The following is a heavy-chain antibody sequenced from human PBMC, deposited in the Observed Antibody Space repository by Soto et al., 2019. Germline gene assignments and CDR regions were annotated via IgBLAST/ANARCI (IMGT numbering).Heavy chain of an antibody. V-gene: IGHV3-23*01. D-gene: IGHD6-19*01. CDR2: ISGNGGST. CDR1: GFTFSSYA. Sequence: PGGSLRLSCAASGFTFSSYAMSWVRQAPGKGLEWVSAISGNGGSTYYADSVKGRFTISRDNSKNTLYLQMNSLRAEDTAVYYCSIELYSRGPYGMVFPCPGTILTGS. J-gene: IGHJ6*02. CDR3: SIELYSRGPYGMVF.